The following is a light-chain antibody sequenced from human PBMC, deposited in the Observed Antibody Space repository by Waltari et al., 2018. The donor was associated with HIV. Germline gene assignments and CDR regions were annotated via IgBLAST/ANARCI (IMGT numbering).Light chain of an antibody. CDR1: SSDVGGYEY. V-gene: IGLV2-8*01. CDR3: ASYGDTNRVL. Sequence: QSALTQPPSASGSLGQSVTISCTGTSSDVGGYEYVSWYQHHPDKAPKLIIYEVNQPPSGVPVRFSGSKSDNTASLTVAGLQDDDEAHYYCASYGDTNRVLFGGGTRVTVL. J-gene: IGLJ6*01. CDR2: EVN.